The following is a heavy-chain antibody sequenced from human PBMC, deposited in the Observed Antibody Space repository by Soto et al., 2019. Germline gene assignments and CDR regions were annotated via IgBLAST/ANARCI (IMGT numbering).Heavy chain of an antibody. D-gene: IGHD3-9*01. CDR2: IIPILGIA. Sequence: QVQLVQSGAEVKKPGSSVKVSCKASGGTFSSYTISWVRQAPGQGLEWMGRIIPILGIANYAQKFQGRVTVTADKSTSTAYVELSSLRSEDTAVYYCASVPHYDILTGYYPYLVWGQGTMVTVSS. CDR1: GGTFSSYT. J-gene: IGHJ3*01. CDR3: ASVPHYDILTGYYPYLV. V-gene: IGHV1-69*02.